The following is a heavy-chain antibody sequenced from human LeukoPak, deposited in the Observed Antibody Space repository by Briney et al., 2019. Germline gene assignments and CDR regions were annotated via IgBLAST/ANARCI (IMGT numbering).Heavy chain of an antibody. V-gene: IGHV3-30*18. CDR2: ISYDGSNK. Sequence: GGSLRLSCAASGFTFSSYGMHWVRQAPGKGLEWVAVISYDGSNKYYADSVKGRFTISRDNSKNTLYLQMNSLRAEDTAVHYCAKESYSSSWYPDYWGQGTLVTVSS. D-gene: IGHD6-13*01. J-gene: IGHJ4*02. CDR1: GFTFSSYG. CDR3: AKESYSSSWYPDY.